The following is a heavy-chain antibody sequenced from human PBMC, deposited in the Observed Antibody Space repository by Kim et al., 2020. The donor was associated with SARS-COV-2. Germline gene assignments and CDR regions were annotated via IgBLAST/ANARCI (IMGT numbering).Heavy chain of an antibody. J-gene: IGHJ5*02. CDR1: GGSFSGYY. CDR2: INHSGST. V-gene: IGHV4-34*01. Sequence: SETLSLTCAVYGGSFSGYYWSWIRQPPGKGLEWIGEINHSGSTNYNPSLKSRVTISVDTSKNQFTQQQSSLNAADTAVYYCARGPGYSSSWYGARNWFDPWGQGTLVTVSS. CDR3: ARGPGYSSSWYGARNWFDP. D-gene: IGHD6-13*01.